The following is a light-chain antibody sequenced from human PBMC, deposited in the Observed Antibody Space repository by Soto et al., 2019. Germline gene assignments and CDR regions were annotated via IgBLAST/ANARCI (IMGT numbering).Light chain of an antibody. Sequence: EIVLTQSPGTLSLSPGERATLSCRASQSVSSSYLAWYQQKHGQAPRLLIYGASSRATGIPDRFSGSGSGTDFTLTISRLEPEACALDYCQQSGSSPRTIGQGTKVELK. CDR1: QSVSSSY. J-gene: IGKJ1*01. CDR3: QQSGSSPRT. CDR2: GAS. V-gene: IGKV3-20*01.